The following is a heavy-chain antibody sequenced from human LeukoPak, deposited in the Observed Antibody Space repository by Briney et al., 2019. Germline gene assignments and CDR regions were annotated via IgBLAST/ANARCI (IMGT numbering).Heavy chain of an antibody. CDR3: AKGRCSGGSCYGRGFDY. V-gene: IGHV3-23*01. D-gene: IGHD2-15*01. J-gene: IGHJ4*02. CDR2: ITGSGGSA. CDR1: GFTFNGYA. Sequence: PGGSLRLSCAVSGFTFNGYAMSWARQSPGKGLEWVSGITGSGGSAYYTDSVKGRFTISRDNSKNTLYLQMNSLRAEDTAVYYCAKGRCSGGSCYGRGFDYWGQGTLVTVSS.